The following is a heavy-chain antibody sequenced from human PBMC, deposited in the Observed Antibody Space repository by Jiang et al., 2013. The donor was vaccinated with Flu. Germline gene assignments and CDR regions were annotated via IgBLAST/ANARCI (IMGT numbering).Heavy chain of an antibody. CDR3: ARDSQGIAVAGTDY. V-gene: IGHV4-39*07. J-gene: IGHJ4*02. Sequence: SLKSRVTISVDTSKNQFSLKLSSVTAADTAVYYCARDSQGIAVAGTDYWGQGTLVTVSS. D-gene: IGHD6-19*01.